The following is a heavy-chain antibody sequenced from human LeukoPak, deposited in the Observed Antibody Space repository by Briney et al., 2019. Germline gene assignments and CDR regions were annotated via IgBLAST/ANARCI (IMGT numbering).Heavy chain of an antibody. D-gene: IGHD6-13*01. V-gene: IGHV4-39*01. CDR1: GGSISSYY. J-gene: IGHJ4*02. CDR3: ARLELSGGIEAANY. CDR2: VRYSGST. Sequence: PSETLSLTCTVSGGSISSYYWSWIRQPPGKGLEWIGSVRYSGSTDYNPSLKSRVTIFVDASRNQISLKLTSVTAADTAVFYCARLELSGGIEAANYLGQGTLVTVSS.